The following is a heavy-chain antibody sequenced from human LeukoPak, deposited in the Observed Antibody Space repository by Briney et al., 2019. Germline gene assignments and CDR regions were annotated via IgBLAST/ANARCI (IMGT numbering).Heavy chain of an antibody. J-gene: IGHJ4*02. CDR2: IRYDGSNK. Sequence: PGGSLRLSCAASGFTFSSYGMHWVRQAPGKGLEWVAFIRYDGSNKYYADSVKGRFTISRDNSKNTLYLQMNSLRAEDTAVYYCARDLYAGWLVRGVDYWGQGTLVTVSS. CDR1: GFTFSSYG. V-gene: IGHV3-30*02. CDR3: ARDLYAGWLVRGVDY. D-gene: IGHD6-19*01.